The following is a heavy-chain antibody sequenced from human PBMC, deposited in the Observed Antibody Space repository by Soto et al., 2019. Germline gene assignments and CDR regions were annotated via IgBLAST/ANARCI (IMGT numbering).Heavy chain of an antibody. CDR1: GFTFSSYS. CDR2: ISSSSSYI. D-gene: IGHD2-15*01. Sequence: GGSLRLSCAASGFTFSSYSMNWVRQAPGKGLEWVSSISSSSSYIYYADSVKGRFTISRDNAKNSLYLQMNSLRAEDTAVYYCARDQCSGGSCYSVDYWGQGTLVTVSS. V-gene: IGHV3-21*01. J-gene: IGHJ4*02. CDR3: ARDQCSGGSCYSVDY.